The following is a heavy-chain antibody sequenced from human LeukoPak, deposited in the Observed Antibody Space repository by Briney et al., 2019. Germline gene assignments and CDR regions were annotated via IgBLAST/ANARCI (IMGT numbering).Heavy chain of an antibody. D-gene: IGHD3-10*01. Sequence: QPGGSLRLSCAASGFTFSSCAMSWVRQAPGKGLEWVSAISGSGGDTYYADSVKGRFTISRDNSKNTLYLQMNSLRAEDTAVYYCAKSRGPRSAFDYWGQGTLVTVSS. CDR1: GFTFSSCA. V-gene: IGHV3-23*01. CDR2: ISGSGGDT. J-gene: IGHJ4*02. CDR3: AKSRGPRSAFDY.